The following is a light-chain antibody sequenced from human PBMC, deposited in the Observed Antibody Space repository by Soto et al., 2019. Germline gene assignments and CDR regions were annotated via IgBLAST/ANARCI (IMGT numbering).Light chain of an antibody. CDR3: HQRSNRPIP. V-gene: IGKV3D-11*02. CDR1: QSVSSNY. Sequence: ESVVTHSPGTLPFSPGEIATLSFRASQSVSSNYLAWYQQKPGRPPRLLIYAPSNSATGIPARFSRSGPATDLTLTLSSLDPQHFPLHHCHQRSNRPIPFRQRTRMEI. CDR2: APS. J-gene: IGKJ5*01.